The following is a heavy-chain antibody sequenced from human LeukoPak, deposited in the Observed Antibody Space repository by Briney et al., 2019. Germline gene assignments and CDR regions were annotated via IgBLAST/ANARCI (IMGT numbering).Heavy chain of an antibody. CDR2: IYTSGST. D-gene: IGHD3-22*01. CDR3: ARSMNYYDSRGYSFDY. J-gene: IGHJ4*02. CDR1: GGSISSYY. Sequence: SETLSLTCTVSGGSISSYYWSWIRQPAGKGLEWIGRIYTSGSTNYNPSLKSRVTMSVDTSKNQFSLKLSSVTAADTAVYYCARSMNYYDSRGYSFDYWGQGILVTVSS. V-gene: IGHV4-4*07.